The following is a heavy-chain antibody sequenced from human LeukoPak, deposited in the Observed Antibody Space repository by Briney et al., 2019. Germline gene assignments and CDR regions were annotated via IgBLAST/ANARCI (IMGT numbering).Heavy chain of an antibody. CDR1: GFTFSNAW. V-gene: IGHV3-15*01. CDR2: IKSKTDGGTT. CDR3: TTSDYDFWSGYYYFDY. J-gene: IGHJ4*02. D-gene: IGHD3-3*01. Sequence: PGGSLRLSCAASGFTFSNAWMSWVRQALGKGLEWVGRIKSKTDGGTTDYAAPVKGRFTISRDDSKNTLYLQMNSLKTEDTAVYYCTTSDYDFWSGYYYFDYWGQGTLVTVSS.